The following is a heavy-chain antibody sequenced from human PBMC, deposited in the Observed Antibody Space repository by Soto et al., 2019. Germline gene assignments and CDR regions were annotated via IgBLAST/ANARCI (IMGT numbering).Heavy chain of an antibody. CDR1: GGAFSSYA. CDR3: ARARIFVVVIIHFGY. V-gene: IGHV1-69*01. D-gene: IGHD3-3*01. CDR2: IIPIFGTA. J-gene: IGHJ4*02. Sequence: QVQLVQSGAEVKKPGSSVKVSCKASGGAFSSYAISWVRKAPGQGLEWMGGIIPIFGTATYAQKFQGRVTITAAESTSTAYMELSCLRSEDTAVYYCARARIFVVVIIHFGYWGQGTLVTVSS.